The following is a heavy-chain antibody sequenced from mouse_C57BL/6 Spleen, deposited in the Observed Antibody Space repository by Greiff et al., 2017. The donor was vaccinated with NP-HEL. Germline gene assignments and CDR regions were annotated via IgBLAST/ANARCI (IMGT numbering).Heavy chain of an antibody. CDR2: ILPGSGGT. CDR3: ARGLLAWFAY. CDR1: GYTFTGYW. V-gene: IGHV1-9*01. D-gene: IGHD2-3*01. J-gene: IGHJ3*01. Sequence: QVQLKESGAELMKPGASVKLSCKATGYTFTGYWIEWVKQRPGHGLEWIGEILPGSGGTNYNEKFKGKATFTADTSSNTAYMQLSSLTTEDSAIYYCARGLLAWFAYWGQGTLVTVSA.